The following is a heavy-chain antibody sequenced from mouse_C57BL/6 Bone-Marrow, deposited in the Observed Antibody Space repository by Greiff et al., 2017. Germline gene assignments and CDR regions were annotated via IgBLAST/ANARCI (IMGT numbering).Heavy chain of an antibody. D-gene: IGHD2-3*01. J-gene: IGHJ1*03. CDR1: GFSLTSYG. CDR3: ARSSYDGYPDV. Sequence: QVQLQQSGPGLVQPSQSLSITCTVSGFSLTSYGVHWVRQSPGKGLEWLGVIWSGGSTDSNAAFISRLSISKDNSKSQVFFKMNSLQADDTAIYYCARSSYDGYPDVWGTGTTVTVSS. CDR2: IWSGGST. V-gene: IGHV2-2*01.